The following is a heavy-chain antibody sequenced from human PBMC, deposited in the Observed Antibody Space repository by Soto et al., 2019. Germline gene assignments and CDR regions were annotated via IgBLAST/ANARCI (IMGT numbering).Heavy chain of an antibody. Sequence: ASVKVSCKASGYTFTGYYMHWVRQAPGQGLEWMGWINPNSGGTNYAQKFQGRVTMTRDTSISTAYMELSRLRSDDTAVYYCARGSGPGYYDSSGYFVDTWGQGTLVTVSS. D-gene: IGHD3-22*01. CDR1: GYTFTGYY. V-gene: IGHV1-2*02. CDR3: ARGSGPGYYDSSGYFVDT. CDR2: INPNSGGT. J-gene: IGHJ5*02.